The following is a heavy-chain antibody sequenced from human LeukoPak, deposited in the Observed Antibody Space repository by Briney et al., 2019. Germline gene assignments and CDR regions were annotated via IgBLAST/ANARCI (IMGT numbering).Heavy chain of an antibody. V-gene: IGHV3-30*18. Sequence: GGSLRLSCAASGFTFSSYGMHWVRQAPGKGLEWVAVISYDGSNKYYADSVKGRFTISRDNSKNTLYLQMNSLRAEDTAVYYCAKAPLGVAAHFDYWGQGTLVTVSS. CDR2: ISYDGSNK. CDR1: GFTFSSYG. J-gene: IGHJ4*02. D-gene: IGHD2-15*01. CDR3: AKAPLGVAAHFDY.